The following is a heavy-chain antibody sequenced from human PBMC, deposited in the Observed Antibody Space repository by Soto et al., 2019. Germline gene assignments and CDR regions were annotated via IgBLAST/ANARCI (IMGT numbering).Heavy chain of an antibody. D-gene: IGHD3-22*01. CDR3: AVPRWGEIVAPLYYFDY. J-gene: IGHJ4*02. CDR2: ISYDGSNK. V-gene: IGHV3-30-3*01. Sequence: GGSLRLSCAASGFTFSSYAMHWVRQAPGKGLEWVAVISYDGSNKYYADSVKGRFTTSRDNSKNTLYLQMNSLRAEDTAVYYCAVPRWGEIVAPLYYFDYWGQGTLVTVSS. CDR1: GFTFSSYA.